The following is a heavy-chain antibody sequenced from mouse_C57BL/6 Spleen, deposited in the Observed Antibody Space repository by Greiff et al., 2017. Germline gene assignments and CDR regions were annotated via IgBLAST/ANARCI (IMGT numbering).Heavy chain of an antibody. J-gene: IGHJ2*01. CDR3: ARDSSGCFDY. Sequence: DVKLQESGPGLVKPSQSLSLTCSVTGYSITSGYYWNWIRQFPGNKLEWMGYISYDGSNNYNPSLKNRISITRDTSKNQFFLKLNSVTTEDTATYYCARDSSGCFDYWGQGTTLTVSS. CDR2: ISYDGSN. CDR1: GYSITSGYY. D-gene: IGHD3-2*02. V-gene: IGHV3-6*01.